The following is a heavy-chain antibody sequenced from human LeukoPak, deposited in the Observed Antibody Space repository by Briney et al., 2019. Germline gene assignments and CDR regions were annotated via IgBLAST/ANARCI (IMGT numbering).Heavy chain of an antibody. D-gene: IGHD3-22*01. Sequence: GGSLRLSCAASGFTFSSYAMNWVRQAPGKGLEWVSGISGSGGSTNYADSVKGRFTISRDNSKNTLYVQMNSLRAEDTAVYYCARDSVYYDSSGYETGLVYWGQGTLVTVSS. CDR1: GFTFSSYA. J-gene: IGHJ4*02. CDR2: ISGSGGST. V-gene: IGHV3-23*01. CDR3: ARDSVYYDSSGYETGLVY.